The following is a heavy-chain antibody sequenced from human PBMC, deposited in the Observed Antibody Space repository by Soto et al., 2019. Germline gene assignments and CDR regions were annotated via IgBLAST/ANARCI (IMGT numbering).Heavy chain of an antibody. CDR2: IIPIFGAA. CDR3: ARESAAGTHFDY. CDR1: GGTFSSYA. Sequence: SVKVSCKASGGTFSSYAISWVRQAPGQGLEWMGGIIPIFGAANYAQKFQGRVTITADESTSTAYMELSSLRSEDTAVYYCARESAAGTHFDYWGQGTLVTVSS. J-gene: IGHJ4*02. V-gene: IGHV1-69*13. D-gene: IGHD6-13*01.